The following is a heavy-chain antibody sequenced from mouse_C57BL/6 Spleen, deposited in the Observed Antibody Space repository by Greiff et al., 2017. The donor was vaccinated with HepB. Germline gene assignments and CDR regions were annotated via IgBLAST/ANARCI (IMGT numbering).Heavy chain of an antibody. CDR2: IYPGSGST. J-gene: IGHJ1*03. D-gene: IGHD1-1*01. CDR1: GYTFTSYW. V-gene: IGHV1-55*01. Sequence: QVQLQQPGAELVKPGASVKMSCKASGYTFTSYWITWVKQRPGQGLEWIGDIYPGSGSTNYNEKFKSKATLTVDTSSSTAYMQLSSLTSEDSAVYYCANYYGSSPDGYFDVWGTGTTVTVSS. CDR3: ANYYGSSPDGYFDV.